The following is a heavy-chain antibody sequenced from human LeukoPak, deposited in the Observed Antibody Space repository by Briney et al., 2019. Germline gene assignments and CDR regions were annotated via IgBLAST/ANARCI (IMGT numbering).Heavy chain of an antibody. CDR2: IYYSGST. CDR3: ARYYYDSSGYLLFDY. CDR1: GGYISTSNYY. D-gene: IGHD3-22*01. V-gene: IGHV4-39*01. Sequence: SETLSLTCTVSGGYISTSNYYWGWIRQSPGKGLEWIGNIYYSGSTYYNPSLKSRVSLSIDTSMNQFSLEVNSLTVADTAVYYCARYYYDSSGYLLFDYWGQGTLVTVSS. J-gene: IGHJ4*02.